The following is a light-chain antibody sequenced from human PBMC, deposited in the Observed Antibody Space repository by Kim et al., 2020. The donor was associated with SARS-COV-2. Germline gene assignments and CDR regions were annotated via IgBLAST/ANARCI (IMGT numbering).Light chain of an antibody. V-gene: IGKV1-12*01. Sequence: SASVGDRVTISCRASQGISSWLAWYQQTPGKAPKLLIYAASSLQSGVPSRFRGSGSGTDFTLTISRLQPEDFATYYCQQANSSPYTFGQGTKLEIK. CDR1: QGISSW. CDR3: QQANSSPYT. CDR2: AAS. J-gene: IGKJ2*01.